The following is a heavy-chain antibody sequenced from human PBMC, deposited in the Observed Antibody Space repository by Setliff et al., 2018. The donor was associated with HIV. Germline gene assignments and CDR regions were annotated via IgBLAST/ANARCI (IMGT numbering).Heavy chain of an antibody. Sequence: PGGSLRLSCAASGFTFGSYWMSWVRQAPGQGLEYVAHIKGDGSKTKYVDSVRGRFTISRDNAKKSLYLQMNSLGAEDTAVYYYVSTPGVFYFDFWGQGTPVTVSS. V-gene: IGHV3-7*03. J-gene: IGHJ4*02. D-gene: IGHD2-15*01. CDR2: IKGDGSKT. CDR3: VSTPGVFYFDF. CDR1: GFTFGSYW.